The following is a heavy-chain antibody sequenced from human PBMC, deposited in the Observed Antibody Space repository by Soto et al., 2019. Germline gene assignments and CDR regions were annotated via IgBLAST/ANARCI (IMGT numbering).Heavy chain of an antibody. CDR2: INAGNGNT. V-gene: IGHV1-3*01. CDR3: ARSIVVVTALDY. J-gene: IGHJ4*02. Sequence: ASVNVSCKASGYTFTSYAMHWVRQAPGQRLEWMGWINAGNGNTKYSQKFQGRVTITRDTSASTAYMELSSLRSEDTAVYYCARSIVVVTALDYWGQGTLVTVSS. D-gene: IGHD2-21*02. CDR1: GYTFTSYA.